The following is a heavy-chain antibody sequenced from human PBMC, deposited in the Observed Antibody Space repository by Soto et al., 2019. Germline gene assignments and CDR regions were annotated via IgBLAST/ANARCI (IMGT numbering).Heavy chain of an antibody. CDR3: ARLNSSSSTCDY. J-gene: IGHJ4*02. V-gene: IGHV3-53*04. CDR2: IYSGGST. Sequence: GGSLRLSCAASGFTVSSNYMSWVRQAPGRGLECVSSIYSGGSTYYADSVKGRFTISRHNSKNTLYLQMNSLRAEDTAVYYCARLNSSSSTCDYWGQGTLVTVSS. CDR1: GFTVSSNY. D-gene: IGHD6-6*01.